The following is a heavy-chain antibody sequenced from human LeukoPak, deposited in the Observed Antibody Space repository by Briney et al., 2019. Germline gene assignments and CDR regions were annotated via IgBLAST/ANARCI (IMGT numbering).Heavy chain of an antibody. V-gene: IGHV3-74*01. CDR1: GFTFSSYW. CDR3: AGSSWYPYWYLDL. CDR2: IYSDGSIT. Sequence: GGSLRLSCAASGFTFSSYWMHWVRQAPGKGLVWVSRIYSDGSITSYADSVKGRFTISRDNAKNTLYLQMNSLRADDTAVYYCAGSSWYPYWYLDLWGRGTLVTVSS. J-gene: IGHJ2*01. D-gene: IGHD6-13*01.